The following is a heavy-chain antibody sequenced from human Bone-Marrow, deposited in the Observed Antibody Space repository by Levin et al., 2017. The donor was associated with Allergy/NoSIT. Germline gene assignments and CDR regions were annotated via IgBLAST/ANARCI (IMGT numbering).Heavy chain of an antibody. CDR1: GYTFTGYY. Sequence: GESLKISCKASGYTFTGYYLHWVRQAPGQGLEWMGWINPNSGDTNSAQKFQGRVTMTRDTSITTAYMELSRLTSDDTAVYYCARERSITIFGVVPTKTFHYWGQGTLVSVSS. CDR3: ARERSITIFGVVPTKTFHY. V-gene: IGHV1-2*02. J-gene: IGHJ4*02. CDR2: INPNSGDT. D-gene: IGHD3-3*01.